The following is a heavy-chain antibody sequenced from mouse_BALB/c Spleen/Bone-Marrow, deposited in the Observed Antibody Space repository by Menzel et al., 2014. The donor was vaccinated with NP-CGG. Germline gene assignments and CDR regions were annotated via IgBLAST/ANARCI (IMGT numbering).Heavy chain of an antibody. Sequence: QVQLQQSGAERMKPGASVKLSCKASGYTFSSYWIEWIMQRPGHGLEWIGEILPGSNSANYNEKFKGKATFAAETSSNTAYMQLSGQTYESSAIYYCATGYYGTSRYLDYWGQGTTLTVSS. CDR3: ATGYYGTSRYLDY. D-gene: IGHD1-1*01. V-gene: IGHV1-9*01. CDR2: ILPGSNSA. CDR1: GYTFSSYW. J-gene: IGHJ2*01.